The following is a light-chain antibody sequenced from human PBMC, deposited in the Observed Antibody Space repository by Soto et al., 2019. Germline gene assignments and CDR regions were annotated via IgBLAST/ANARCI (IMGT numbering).Light chain of an antibody. CDR1: QSVSNNY. CDR3: QQYGSSGT. J-gene: IGKJ1*01. Sequence: EIVLTQSPGTLSLSPGERATLSCRASQSVSNNYLAWYQQKPGQAPRLLIYGASNRATGIPDRFSGSGSGTDFTLTISRLEPEHSAVYYCQQYGSSGTFGQGTKVDIK. V-gene: IGKV3-20*01. CDR2: GAS.